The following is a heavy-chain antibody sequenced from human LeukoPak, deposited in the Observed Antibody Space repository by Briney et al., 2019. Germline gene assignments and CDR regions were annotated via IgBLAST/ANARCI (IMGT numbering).Heavy chain of an antibody. CDR1: GFTFSNAY. D-gene: IGHD1-26*01. CDR3: ARGTVGGSYFDY. J-gene: IGHJ4*02. CDR2: IKQDGSEK. V-gene: IGHV3-7*03. Sequence: PGGSLRLSCAASGFTFSNAYMNWVRQAPGKGLEWVANIKQDGSEKYFVDSVKGRFTISRDNAKNSLYLQMNSLRAEDTAVYYCARGTVGGSYFDYWGQGTLVTVSS.